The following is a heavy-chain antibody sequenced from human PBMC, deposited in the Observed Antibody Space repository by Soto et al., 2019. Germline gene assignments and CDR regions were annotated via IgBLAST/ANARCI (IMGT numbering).Heavy chain of an antibody. V-gene: IGHV1-18*01. CDR3: ARMQGRSWCYYDSSGYPPFDY. Sequence: ASVKVSCKASGYTFTSYGISWVRQAPGQGLEWMGWISAYNGNTNYAQKLQGRVTMTTDTSTSTAYMELRSLRSDDTAVYYCARMQGRSWCYYDSSGYPPFDYWGQGTLVTVSS. CDR2: ISAYNGNT. J-gene: IGHJ4*02. CDR1: GYTFTSYG. D-gene: IGHD3-22*01.